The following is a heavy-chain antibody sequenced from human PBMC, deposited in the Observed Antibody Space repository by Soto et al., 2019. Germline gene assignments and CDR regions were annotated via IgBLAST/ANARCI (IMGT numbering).Heavy chain of an antibody. V-gene: IGHV3-30*18. CDR1: GFTFISYG. CDR2: ISYDGSNK. CDR3: AKDQMTDIVATAYFDY. Sequence: PWGSLRLSCAASGFTFISYGIHFFRHSPFKGLEWVAVISYDGSNKYYADSVKGRFTISRDNSKNTLYLQMNSLRAEDTAVYYCAKDQMTDIVATAYFDYWGQGTLVTVS. J-gene: IGHJ4*02. D-gene: IGHD5-12*01.